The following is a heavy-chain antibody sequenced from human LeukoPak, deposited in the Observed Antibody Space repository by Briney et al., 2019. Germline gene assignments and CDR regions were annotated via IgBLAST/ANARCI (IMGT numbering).Heavy chain of an antibody. D-gene: IGHD3-10*02. Sequence: GGSLRHSCAASGFTFSSYEMNWVRQAPGKGLEWVSYISSSGSTIYYADSVKGRFTISRDNAKNSLYLQMNSLRAEDTAVYYCAELGITMIGGAWGKGTTVTISS. V-gene: IGHV3-48*03. J-gene: IGHJ6*04. CDR3: AELGITMIGGA. CDR1: GFTFSSYE. CDR2: ISSSGSTI.